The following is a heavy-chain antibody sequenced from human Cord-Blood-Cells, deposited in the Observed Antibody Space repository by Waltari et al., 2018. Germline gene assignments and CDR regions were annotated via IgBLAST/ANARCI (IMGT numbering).Heavy chain of an antibody. J-gene: IGHJ6*03. CDR1: GGSISSYY. D-gene: IGHD3-10*01. V-gene: IGHV4-4*07. CDR2: IYTSGST. Sequence: QVQLQESGPGLVKPSETLSLTCTVSGGSISSYYWSWIRQPAGKGLEWIGRIYTSGSTNYNPSLKSRVTMSVDTSKNQFSLKLSSVTAADTAVYYCARDYYGSGSYYTYYYYYYYMDVWGKGTTVTVSS. CDR3: ARDYYGSGSYYTYYYYYYYMDV.